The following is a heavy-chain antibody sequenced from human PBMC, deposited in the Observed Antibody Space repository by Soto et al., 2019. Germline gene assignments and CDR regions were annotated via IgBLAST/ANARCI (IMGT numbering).Heavy chain of an antibody. CDR2: ISGSGGST. D-gene: IGHD3-9*01. Sequence: HPGGSLRLSCAASGFTFSSYAMSWVRQAPGKGLEWVSFISGSGGSTYYADSVKGRFTISRDNSKNTLYLQMNSLRAEDTAVYYCAKDGTSYYDILTRTHYYYGMDVWAQGTTVTVSS. V-gene: IGHV3-23*01. CDR1: GFTFSSYA. J-gene: IGHJ6*02. CDR3: AKDGTSYYDILTRTHYYYGMDV.